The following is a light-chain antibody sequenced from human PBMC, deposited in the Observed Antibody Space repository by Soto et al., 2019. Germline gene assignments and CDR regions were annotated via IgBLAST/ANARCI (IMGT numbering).Light chain of an antibody. Sequence: DIQLTQSPSFLSASVGDRVTVTCRASQGVNSYLAWYQQKPGKAPQLLIYTASTLQSGGPSRFSGSGSGTEFTLTITSLQPEDFAAYYCQQLYTYPLTFGGGTKVEIK. CDR2: TAS. CDR1: QGVNSY. CDR3: QQLYTYPLT. V-gene: IGKV1-9*01. J-gene: IGKJ4*01.